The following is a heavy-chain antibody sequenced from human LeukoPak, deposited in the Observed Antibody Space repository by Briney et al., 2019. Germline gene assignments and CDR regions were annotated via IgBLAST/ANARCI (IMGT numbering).Heavy chain of an antibody. V-gene: IGHV3-48*02. CDR1: EFTFPSYS. J-gene: IGHJ2*01. D-gene: IGHD2-15*01. CDR2: ISSTSSNI. Sequence: GGSLRLSCAASEFTFPSYSMARVRQAPGKGLDWVSDISSTSSNIYYADSVKGRFTISRDNARKTLYLQMNSLRDEDTALYYCARVGYCSGGGCHYFDLWSRGTLVTVSS. CDR3: ARVGYCSGGGCHYFDL.